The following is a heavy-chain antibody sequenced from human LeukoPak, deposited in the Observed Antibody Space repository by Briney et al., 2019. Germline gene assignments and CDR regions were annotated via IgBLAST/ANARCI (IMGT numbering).Heavy chain of an antibody. CDR2: IRYDGSNK. V-gene: IGHV3-30*02. Sequence: GGSLRLSCAASGFTFSNYAMHWVRQAPGKGLEWVAFIRYDGSNKYYGDSVEGRFIISRDNSKNTVYVQMNSLRPEDTAVYFCAKGRSSTTSLAAFDIWGQGTVVTASS. D-gene: IGHD2-2*01. CDR1: GFTFSNYA. CDR3: AKGRSSTTSLAAFDI. J-gene: IGHJ3*02.